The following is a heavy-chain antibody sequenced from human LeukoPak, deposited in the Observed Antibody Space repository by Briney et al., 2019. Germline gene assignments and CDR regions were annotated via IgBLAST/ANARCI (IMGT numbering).Heavy chain of an antibody. J-gene: IGHJ4*02. CDR2: ISISSSYI. CDR3: ARKNVVGATDY. D-gene: IGHD1-26*01. Sequence: PGGSLRLSCAASGCTFSSYSKNWVRQPPAKGLERVSSISISSSYISYAASVKGRLNISRDNAKNSLYLQMNRLSGEDTAVYYCARKNVVGATDYWGQGPLVTVSS. V-gene: IGHV3-21*01. CDR1: GCTFSSYS.